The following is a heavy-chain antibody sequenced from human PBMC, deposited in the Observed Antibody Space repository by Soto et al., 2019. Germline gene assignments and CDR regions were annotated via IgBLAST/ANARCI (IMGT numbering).Heavy chain of an antibody. CDR1: GGTFSSYA. D-gene: IGHD6-13*01. CDR3: ARGTRYSGYYYGMDV. Sequence: ASVKISCKASGGTFSSYAISWVRQAPGQGLEWMGGIIPIFGTANYAQKFQGRVTITADESTSTAYMELSSLRSEDTAVYYCARGTRYSGYYYGMDVWGQGTTVTVSS. J-gene: IGHJ6*02. CDR2: IIPIFGTA. V-gene: IGHV1-69*13.